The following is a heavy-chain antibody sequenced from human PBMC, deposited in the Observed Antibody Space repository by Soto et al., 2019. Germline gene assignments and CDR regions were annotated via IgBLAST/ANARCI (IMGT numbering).Heavy chain of an antibody. D-gene: IGHD3-9*01. CDR2: IYYSGST. CDR3: ARDNRVLRYPAWFDP. CDR1: GGSISSYY. J-gene: IGHJ5*02. Sequence: SETLSLTCTVSGGSISSYYWSWIRQPPGKGLEWIGYIYYSGSTNYNPSLKSRVTMSVDTSKNQFSLKLSSVTAADTAVYYCARDNRVLRYPAWFDPWGQGTLVTVSS. V-gene: IGHV4-59*01.